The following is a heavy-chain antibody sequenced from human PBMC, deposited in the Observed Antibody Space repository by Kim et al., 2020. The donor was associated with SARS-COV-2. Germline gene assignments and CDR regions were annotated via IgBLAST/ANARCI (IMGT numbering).Heavy chain of an antibody. CDR1: GFSFSRFD. V-gene: IGHV3-13*04. Sequence: GGSLRLSCVGSGFSFSRFDMSWVRQRPGKGLEWVAATGTTDNTFYSVSAKGRFSVSRGDATSSFYLPMNSLTAGDTAVDYCARSNEAARFRLDVWGQGTTVIVSS. CDR2: TGTTDNT. D-gene: IGHD3-3*01. J-gene: IGHJ6*02. CDR3: ARSNEAARFRLDV.